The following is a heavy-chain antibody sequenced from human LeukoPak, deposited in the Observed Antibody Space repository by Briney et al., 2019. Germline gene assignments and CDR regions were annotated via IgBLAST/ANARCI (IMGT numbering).Heavy chain of an antibody. V-gene: IGHV4-34*01. CDR1: GGSFSGYY. D-gene: IGHD5-12*01. CDR2: INHSGST. Sequence: PSETLSLTCAVYGGSFSGYYWSWICQPPGKGLEWIGEINHSGSTNYNPSLKSRVTISVDTSKNQFSLKLSSVTAADTAVYYCARVGGYSGYLNTYNWFDPWGQGTLVTVSS. CDR3: ARVGGYSGYLNTYNWFDP. J-gene: IGHJ5*02.